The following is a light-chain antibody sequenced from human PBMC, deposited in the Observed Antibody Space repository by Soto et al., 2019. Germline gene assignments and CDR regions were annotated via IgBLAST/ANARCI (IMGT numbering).Light chain of an antibody. CDR1: QSVSGSY. J-gene: IGKJ1*01. CDR3: HQYESSLWT. Sequence: ESVLTQSQGTLSLSPPERTTLXSMASQSVSGSYLVWYQQKPGQAPRLLIYGASSRATGIPDRFSGSGSGTDFTLTISRLEPEDFAVYYCHQYESSLWTFGQGTKV. V-gene: IGKV3-20*01. CDR2: GAS.